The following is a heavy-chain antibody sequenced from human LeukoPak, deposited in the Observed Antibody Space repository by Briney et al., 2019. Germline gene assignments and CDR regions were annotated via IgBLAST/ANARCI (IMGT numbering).Heavy chain of an antibody. Sequence: SETLSLTCTVSGGSISSSSYYWGWIRQPPGKGLEWIGSIYYSGSTYYNPSLKSRVTISVDTSKNQFSLKLSPVTAADTAVYYCARVEMAVYDAFDIWGQGTMVTVSS. CDR3: ARVEMAVYDAFDI. CDR2: IYYSGST. CDR1: GGSISSSSYY. D-gene: IGHD5-24*01. V-gene: IGHV4-39*07. J-gene: IGHJ3*02.